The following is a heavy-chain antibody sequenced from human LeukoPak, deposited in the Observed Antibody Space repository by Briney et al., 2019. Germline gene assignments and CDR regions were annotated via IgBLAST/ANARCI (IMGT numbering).Heavy chain of an antibody. CDR1: GFTFSTYA. D-gene: IGHD2-15*01. V-gene: IGHV3-30*04. CDR3: ARGRVLVVAASNFIDY. J-gene: IGHJ4*02. CDR2: ISYDGSHK. Sequence: PGRSLRLSCAASGFTFSTYAMHWVRQAPGKGLERVAVISYDGSHKYYADSVKGRFTISRDNSKNTLYLQMNSLRAEDTAVYYCARGRVLVVAASNFIDYCGQGTLVTVSS.